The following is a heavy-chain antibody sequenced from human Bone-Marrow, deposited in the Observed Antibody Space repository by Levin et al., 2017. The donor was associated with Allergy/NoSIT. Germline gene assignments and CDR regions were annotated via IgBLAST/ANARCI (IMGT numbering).Heavy chain of an antibody. D-gene: IGHD2-15*01. V-gene: IGHV3-11*01. CDR1: GFTFSDYY. Sequence: PGGSLRLSCAASGFTFSDYYMSWIRQAPGKGLEWVSYISSSGSTIYYADSVKGRFTISRDNAKNSLYLQMNSLRAEDTAVYYCARAVVVAATPNWFDPWGQGTLVTVSS. CDR2: ISSSGSTI. J-gene: IGHJ5*02. CDR3: ARAVVVAATPNWFDP.